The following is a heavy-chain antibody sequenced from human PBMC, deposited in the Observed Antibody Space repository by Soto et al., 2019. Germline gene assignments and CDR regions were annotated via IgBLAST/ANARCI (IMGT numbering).Heavy chain of an antibody. CDR3: ARGSELGDMDV. J-gene: IGHJ6*02. CDR1: GGSFSGYY. V-gene: IGHV4-34*01. CDR2: INHSGST. D-gene: IGHD1-7*01. Sequence: QVQLQQWGAGLLKPSETLSLTCAVCGGSFSGYYWSWIRQPPGKGLEWIGEINHSGSTNYNPSLKSRVTISVDTSKNQFSLKLSSVTAADTAVYYCARGSELGDMDVWGQGTTVTVSS.